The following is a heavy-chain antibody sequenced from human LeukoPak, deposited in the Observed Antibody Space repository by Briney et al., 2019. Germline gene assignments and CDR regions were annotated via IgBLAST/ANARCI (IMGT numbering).Heavy chain of an antibody. CDR1: GGSISTYY. CDR2: ISYTVTS. D-gene: IGHD1-1*01. J-gene: IGHJ4*02. CDR3: ARVGDWNDLVY. Sequence: SETLSLTCSVSGGSISTYYWSWIRQPPGKRLEWVGYISYTVTSNYNPSLKSRVTISVDTSKNQFSLKLSSVTAADTAVYYCARVGDWNDLVYWGQVTLVPVSS. V-gene: IGHV4-59*01.